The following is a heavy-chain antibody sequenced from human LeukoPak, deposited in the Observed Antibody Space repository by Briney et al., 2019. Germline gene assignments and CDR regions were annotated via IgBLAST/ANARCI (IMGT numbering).Heavy chain of an antibody. CDR2: ISSSGSTI. Sequence: GGSLRLSCAASGFTFSDYYMSWIRQAPGKGLEWVSYISSSGSTIYYADSVKGRFTISRDNAKNSLYLQMNSLRAEDTAVYYCARQNPLTNWGYLHDAFDIWGQGTLVTVSS. CDR3: ARQNPLTNWGYLHDAFDI. D-gene: IGHD7-27*01. V-gene: IGHV3-11*04. J-gene: IGHJ3*02. CDR1: GFTFSDYY.